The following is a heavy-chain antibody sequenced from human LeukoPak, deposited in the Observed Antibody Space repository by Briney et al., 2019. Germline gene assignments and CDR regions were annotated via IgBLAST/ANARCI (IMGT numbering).Heavy chain of an antibody. V-gene: IGHV3-30-3*01. D-gene: IGHD2-15*01. CDR1: GFTFSSYA. Sequence: PGRSLRLSCAASGFTFSSYAMHWVRQAPGKGLEWVAVISYDGSNKYYADSVKGRFTISGDNSKNTLYLQMNSLRAEDTAVYYCARDRDSLYYFDYWGQGTLVTVSS. CDR2: ISYDGSNK. CDR3: ARDRDSLYYFDY. J-gene: IGHJ4*02.